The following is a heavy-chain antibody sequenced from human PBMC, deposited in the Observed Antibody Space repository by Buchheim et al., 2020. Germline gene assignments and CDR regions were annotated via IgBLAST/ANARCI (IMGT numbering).Heavy chain of an antibody. CDR2: IDADGTRT. V-gene: IGHV3-74*01. D-gene: IGHD3-10*01. Sequence: EVQLVESGGGLVQPGGSLRLPCEVSGFTFSRNWMHWVRQAPGKGLVWVSRIDADGTRTTYADSVRGRFIISRDNAKNTVYLQMNSLRAEDTAVYYCTTGTGGSGSPLGDFWGQGTL. J-gene: IGHJ4*02. CDR1: GFTFSRNW. CDR3: TTGTGGSGSPLGDF.